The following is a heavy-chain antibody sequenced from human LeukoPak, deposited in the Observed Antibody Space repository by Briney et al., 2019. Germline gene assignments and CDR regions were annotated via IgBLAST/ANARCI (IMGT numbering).Heavy chain of an antibody. CDR3: ARRGYRSGGTCFSNAFDI. CDR1: GYNFASYW. V-gene: IGHV5-51*01. Sequence: GESLKISCKGSGYNFASYWIGWVRQMPGKGLECMGIIYPGDSDTRYSPSFQGQVTISADKSISTAYLQWSSLKASDTAMYYCARRGYRSGGTCFSNAFDIWGQGTMVTVSS. J-gene: IGHJ3*02. D-gene: IGHD2-15*01. CDR2: IYPGDSDT.